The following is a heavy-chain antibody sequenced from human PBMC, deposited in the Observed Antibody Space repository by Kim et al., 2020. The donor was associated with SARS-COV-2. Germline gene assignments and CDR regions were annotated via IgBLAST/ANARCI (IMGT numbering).Heavy chain of an antibody. J-gene: IGHJ4*02. CDR1: GFTFISYA. CDR3: AKLHPRGVTDFTAFDY. CDR2: ISGSGGST. V-gene: IGHV3-23*01. Sequence: GGSLRLSCAASGFTFISYAMSWVRQAPGKGLEWVSAISGSGGSTYYADSVKGRFTISRDNSKNTLYLQMNSLRAEDTAVYYCAKLHPRGVTDFTAFDYWGQGTLVTVSS. D-gene: IGHD3-3*01.